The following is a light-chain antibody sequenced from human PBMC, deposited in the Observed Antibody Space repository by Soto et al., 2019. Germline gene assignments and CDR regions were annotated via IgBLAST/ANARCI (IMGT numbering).Light chain of an antibody. CDR3: QQHINWPLT. CDR1: QFMSSNY. V-gene: IGKV3-11*01. Sequence: EIVMTQSPVALSLSTGDRATLXXRSSQFMSSNYLSWYQQKPGQAPRXXIYEASNRATGIPARFSGSGSGADFTLTISSLEPEDFALYYCQQHINWPLTFGGGTKVDIK. CDR2: EAS. J-gene: IGKJ4*01.